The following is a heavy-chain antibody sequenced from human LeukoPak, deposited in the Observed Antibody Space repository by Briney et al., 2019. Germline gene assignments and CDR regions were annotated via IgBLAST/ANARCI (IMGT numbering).Heavy chain of an antibody. V-gene: IGHV4-59*01. J-gene: IGHJ4*02. Sequence: SETLSLTCTVSGGSISGYYWTWIRQPPGKGLEWVGYIYYTVDTNSRPSLKSRLTLSLDTSKRQFSLKLSSVIAADTAVYFCARGLLVGNTGFYFDFWGQGAPVTVSS. CDR1: GGSISGYY. CDR3: ARGLLVGNTGFYFDF. CDR2: IYYTVDT. D-gene: IGHD1-26*01.